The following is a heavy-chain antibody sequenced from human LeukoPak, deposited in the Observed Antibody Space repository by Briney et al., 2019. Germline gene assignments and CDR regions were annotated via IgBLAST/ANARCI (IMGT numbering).Heavy chain of an antibody. V-gene: IGHV3-23*01. CDR2: ISGSGGGT. Sequence: GGSLRLSCAASGFTFSSYAMSWVRQAPGKGLEWVSAISGSGGGTYYADSVKGRFTISRDNSKNTLYLQMNSLRAEDTAVYYCAISPRIVVVPAASYWGQGTLVTVSS. CDR1: GFTFSSYA. D-gene: IGHD2-2*01. J-gene: IGHJ4*02. CDR3: AISPRIVVVPAASY.